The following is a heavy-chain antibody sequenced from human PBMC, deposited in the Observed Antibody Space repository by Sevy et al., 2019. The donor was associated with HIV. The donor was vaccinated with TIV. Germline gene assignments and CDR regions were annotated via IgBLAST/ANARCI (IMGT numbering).Heavy chain of an antibody. V-gene: IGHV4-59*13. D-gene: IGHD1-26*01. CDR3: ARGSATRYCYGMDL. J-gene: IGHJ6*02. CDR2: IYYSGST. Sequence: WETLSLTCTVSGGSISSYYWSWIRQPPGKGLEWIGYIYYSGSTNYNPSLKSRVTISVDTSKNQFSLKLSSVTAADTAVYYCARGSATRYCYGMDLWGQGTTVTVSS. CDR1: GGSISSYY.